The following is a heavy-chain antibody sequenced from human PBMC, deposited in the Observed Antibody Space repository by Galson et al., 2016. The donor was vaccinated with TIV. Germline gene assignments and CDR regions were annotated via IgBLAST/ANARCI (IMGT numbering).Heavy chain of an antibody. D-gene: IGHD4-17*01. CDR3: ARDKNDYGVDAFDI. CDR2: IHSSGNT. Sequence: SETLSLTCSVSGGSISSHYWSWVRQPPGKGLEWIAYIHSSGNTNYNPSLKSRVTISLDTSKNQFSLNLTSVTAADTAMYYFARDKNDYGVDAFDIWGQGTMVIVSS. V-gene: IGHV4-59*11. CDR1: GGSISSHY. J-gene: IGHJ3*02.